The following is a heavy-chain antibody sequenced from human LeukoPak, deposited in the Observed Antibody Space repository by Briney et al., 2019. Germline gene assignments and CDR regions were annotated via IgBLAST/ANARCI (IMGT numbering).Heavy chain of an antibody. CDR1: GGSFSGYY. V-gene: IGHV4-34*01. J-gene: IGHJ4*02. Sequence: PSETLSLTCAVYGGSFSGYYWSWIRQPPGKGLEWIGEINHSGSTNYNPSLKSRVTISVDTSKNQFSLKLSSVTAADTAVYYCARGVNNFDYWGQGTLVTVSS. CDR2: INHSGST. D-gene: IGHD3-10*01. CDR3: ARGVNNFDY.